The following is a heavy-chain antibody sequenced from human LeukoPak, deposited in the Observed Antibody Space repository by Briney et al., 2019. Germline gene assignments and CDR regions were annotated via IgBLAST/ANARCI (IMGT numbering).Heavy chain of an antibody. CDR3: APRGDIEHSYGYGKWFDP. V-gene: IGHV4-34*01. CDR1: GGSFSGYY. D-gene: IGHD5-18*01. Sequence: SSETLSLTCAVYGGSFSGYYWSWIRQPPGKGLEWIGEINHSGSTNYNASLKSRVTVSVDSSKNQFSLRLSSVTAADTAVYYCAPRGDIEHSYGYGKWFDPWGQGTRVTVSS. CDR2: INHSGST. J-gene: IGHJ5*02.